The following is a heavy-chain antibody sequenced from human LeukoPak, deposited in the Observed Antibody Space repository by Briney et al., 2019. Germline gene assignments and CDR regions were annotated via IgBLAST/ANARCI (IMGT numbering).Heavy chain of an antibody. CDR3: ARGGGPGMDV. J-gene: IGHJ6*04. CDR1: GYTFTTYV. CDR2: ISAYNGNT. V-gene: IGHV1-18*01. Sequence: ASVTVSFTASGYTFTTYVISGVRQAPGQGREGMGWISAYNGNTNYAQKLQGRDTMTTDTSTSTAYMELRSLRSDDTAVYYCARGGGPGMDVWAKGPRSAPPQ. D-gene: IGHD3-10*01.